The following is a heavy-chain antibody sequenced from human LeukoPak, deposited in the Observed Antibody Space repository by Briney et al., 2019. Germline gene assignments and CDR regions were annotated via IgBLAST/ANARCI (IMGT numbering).Heavy chain of an antibody. Sequence: GGSLRLSCAASGFTFSSYEMTWVRQAPGKGLEWVSYISSSGNTIYYADSVKGRFTISRDNAKNSLYLQMNSLRAEDTAVYYCARDIFNSDFWSAYYDCWGQGTLVTVSS. V-gene: IGHV3-48*03. CDR3: ARDIFNSDFWSAYYDC. CDR2: ISSSGNTI. CDR1: GFTFSSYE. J-gene: IGHJ4*02. D-gene: IGHD3-3*01.